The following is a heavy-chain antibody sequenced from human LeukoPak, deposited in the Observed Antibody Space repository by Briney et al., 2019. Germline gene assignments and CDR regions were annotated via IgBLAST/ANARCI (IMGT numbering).Heavy chain of an antibody. CDR1: GXTFSSFA. D-gene: IGHD4-17*01. CDR2: ITGSGYDT. Sequence: PGGSLRLSCAASGXTFSSFAVSWVRQAPGKGLEWLSVITGSGYDTNSADSVKGRFTISRDNSKNTLYLQMNNLRAEDTAVYYCAKNLRVSSHYGIDYWGQGTLVTVSS. V-gene: IGHV3-23*01. J-gene: IGHJ4*02. CDR3: AKNLRVSSHYGIDY.